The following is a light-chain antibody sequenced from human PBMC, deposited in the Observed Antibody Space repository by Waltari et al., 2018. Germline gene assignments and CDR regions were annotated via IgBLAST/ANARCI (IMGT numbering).Light chain of an antibody. V-gene: IGLV2-14*01. J-gene: IGLJ1*01. CDR2: DVN. CDR3: GSYTSSTTPYV. CDR1: SSDVGGYNY. Sequence: QSALTQPASVSGSPGQSITISCTGTSSDVGGYNYVTWYQQHPGKAPKVMIYDVNNRPSGFSSRFSGSKSGNTASLTISGLQAEDEADYYCGSYTSSTTPYVFGTGTKVTVL.